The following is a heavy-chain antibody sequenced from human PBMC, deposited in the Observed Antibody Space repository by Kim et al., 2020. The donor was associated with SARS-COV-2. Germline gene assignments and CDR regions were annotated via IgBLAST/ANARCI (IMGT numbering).Heavy chain of an antibody. CDR3: AKETRVGVIYDGFDI. J-gene: IGHJ3*02. V-gene: IGHV3-30*18. Sequence: GGSLRLSCAASTFTFSSYGTHWVRQAPGKGLEWVAVLAKDGSNKIYADSVKGRFAISRDNSKNTLYLQMNSLRAEDTAIYYCAKETRVGVIYDGFDIWGQGTMVTVSS. CDR2: LAKDGSNK. CDR1: TFTFSSYG. D-gene: IGHD3-10*01.